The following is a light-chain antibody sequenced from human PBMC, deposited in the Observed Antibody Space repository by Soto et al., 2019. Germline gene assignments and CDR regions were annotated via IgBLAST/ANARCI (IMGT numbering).Light chain of an antibody. V-gene: IGKV3-15*01. Sequence: EIEMTQPPATLSVSPGERASLSCRASQNINNNLAWYQQKPGQAPRLLIYGASTRATGIPARFSGSGSGTDFTLTISSLPYEDFAVYYCKKYNSWPLTFGQGTRLEI. CDR1: QNINNN. CDR2: GAS. CDR3: KKYNSWPLT. J-gene: IGKJ5*01.